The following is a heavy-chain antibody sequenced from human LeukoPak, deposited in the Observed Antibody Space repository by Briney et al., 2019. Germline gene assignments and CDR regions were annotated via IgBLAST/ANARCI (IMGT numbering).Heavy chain of an antibody. Sequence: ASVKVSCKASGGTFSSYAISWVRQAPGQGLEWMGGIIPIFGTANYAQKFQGRVTITADESTSTAYMELSSLRSEDTAVYCCASMHYDFSGNRHYFDYWGQGTLVTVSS. CDR3: ASMHYDFSGNRHYFDY. J-gene: IGHJ4*02. CDR2: IIPIFGTA. D-gene: IGHD3-3*01. V-gene: IGHV1-69*13. CDR1: GGTFSSYA.